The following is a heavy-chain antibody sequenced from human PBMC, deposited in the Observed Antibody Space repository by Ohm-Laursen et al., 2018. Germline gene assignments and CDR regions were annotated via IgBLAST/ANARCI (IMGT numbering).Heavy chain of an antibody. CDR2: ISAYNGKT. CDR1: GYTSTSHG. V-gene: IGHV1-18*01. CDR3: ARDSRPYGYPPYCFDS. D-gene: IGHD5-24*01. J-gene: IGHJ4*02. Sequence: GSSVKVSCKPSGYTSTSHGISWVRRAPGQGLEWMGWISAYNGKTDYAQKFQGRLTMTTDTSTTTAYMELRSLRPDDTAMYYCARDSRPYGYPPYCFDSWGQGTLVTVSS.